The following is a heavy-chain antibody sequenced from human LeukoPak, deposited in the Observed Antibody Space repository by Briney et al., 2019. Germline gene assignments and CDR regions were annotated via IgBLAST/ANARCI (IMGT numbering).Heavy chain of an antibody. CDR2: IITYNGNT. Sequence: GASVKVSCKASGYTLNKFGMSWVRQAPGQGLEWLGWIITYNGNTKLGEKFQGRVTMTTDTSTSIVYMELTSLRTDDTAVYFCARDTPQHLKRFDYWGQGTLITVSS. J-gene: IGHJ4*02. D-gene: IGHD6-13*01. CDR1: GYTLNKFG. V-gene: IGHV1-18*01. CDR3: ARDTPQHLKRFDY.